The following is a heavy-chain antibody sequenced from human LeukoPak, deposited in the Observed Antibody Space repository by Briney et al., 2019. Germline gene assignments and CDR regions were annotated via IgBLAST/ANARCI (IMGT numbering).Heavy chain of an antibody. Sequence: GGSLRLSCVASGFTFSSYGMHWVRQAPGKGLEWVAFIRYDGSNKYYADSVKGRFTISRDNSKNTLYLQMSSLRAEDTAVYYCAKDTPDSSAYYLENWGQGTLVTVSS. CDR1: GFTFSSYG. V-gene: IGHV3-30*02. J-gene: IGHJ4*02. D-gene: IGHD3-22*01. CDR2: IRYDGSNK. CDR3: AKDTPDSSAYYLEN.